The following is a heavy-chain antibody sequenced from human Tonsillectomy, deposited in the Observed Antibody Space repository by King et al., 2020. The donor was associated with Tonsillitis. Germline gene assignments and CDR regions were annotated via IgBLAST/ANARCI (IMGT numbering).Heavy chain of an antibody. CDR1: GYTFTTYY. Sequence: VQLVESGAEVKKPGASVKVSCKASGYTFTTYYIHWVRQAPGQGLEWMGIINPSGGSTTYAQTFQGRVTMTRDTSTSTVYMEVSSLRSEDTAVYYCARGFQSLQPVGYFDYWGQGTLVTVSS. V-gene: IGHV1-46*01. D-gene: IGHD6-13*01. J-gene: IGHJ4*02. CDR2: INPSGGST. CDR3: ARGFQSLQPVGYFDY.